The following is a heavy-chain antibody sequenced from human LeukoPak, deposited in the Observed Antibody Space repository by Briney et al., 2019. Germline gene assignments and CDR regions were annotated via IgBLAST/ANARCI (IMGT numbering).Heavy chain of an antibody. CDR1: GGTFSSYA. D-gene: IGHD6-13*01. CDR3: ARAAAAAGISHWFDP. J-gene: IGHJ5*02. Sequence: SVKVSCKASGGTFSSYAISWVRQAPGQGLEWMGGIIPIFGTANYAQKFQGGVTITADKSTSTAYMELSSLRSEDTAVYYCARAAAAAGISHWFDPWGRGTLVTVSS. CDR2: IIPIFGTA. V-gene: IGHV1-69*06.